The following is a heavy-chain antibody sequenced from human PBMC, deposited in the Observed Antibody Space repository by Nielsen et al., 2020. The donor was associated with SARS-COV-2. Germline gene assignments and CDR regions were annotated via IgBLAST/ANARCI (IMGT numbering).Heavy chain of an antibody. CDR3: ARHFGYCNTTTCFGHYYFDL. D-gene: IGHD2-2*01. J-gene: IGHJ2*01. CDR2: IYPGDSDT. V-gene: IGHV5-51*01. CDR1: GSSFTSYW. Sequence: GESLKISCKGSGSSFTSYWITWVRQMPGKGLEWMGIIYPGDSDTTYSPSFQGQVTISADKSISTAYLQWSSLKASDTATYYCARHFGYCNTTTCFGHYYFDLWGRGTLVTVSS.